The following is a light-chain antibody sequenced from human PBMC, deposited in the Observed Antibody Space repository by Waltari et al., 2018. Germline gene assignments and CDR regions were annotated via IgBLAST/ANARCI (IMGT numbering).Light chain of an antibody. V-gene: IGLV1-44*01. CDR1: SSNIGSNT. J-gene: IGLJ2*01. CDR3: AAWDDSLNGVV. Sequence: QSVLTQPPSASGTPGQRVTISCSGSSSNIGSNTVIWYQQLPGTAPKLLIYSNNQRPSGGPDRCSGSKSGTSASLAISGLQSEDEADYYCAAWDDSLNGVVFGGGTKLTVL. CDR2: SNN.